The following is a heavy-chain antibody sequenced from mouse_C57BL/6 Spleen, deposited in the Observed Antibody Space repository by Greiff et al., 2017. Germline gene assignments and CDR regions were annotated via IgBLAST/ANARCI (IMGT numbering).Heavy chain of an antibody. J-gene: IGHJ3*01. CDR3: ARGNGNYLFAY. CDR2: IDPSDSET. D-gene: IGHD2-1*01. V-gene: IGHV1-52*01. CDR1: GYTFTSYW. Sequence: VQLQQPGAELVRPGSSVKLSCKASGYTFTSYWMHWVKQRPIQGLEWIGNIDPSDSETHYNQKFKDKATLTVDKSSSTAYMQLSSLTSEDSAVYCCARGNGNYLFAYWGQGTLVTVSA.